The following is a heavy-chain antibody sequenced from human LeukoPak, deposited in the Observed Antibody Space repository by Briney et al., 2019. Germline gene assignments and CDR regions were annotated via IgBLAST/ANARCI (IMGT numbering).Heavy chain of an antibody. CDR3: ARGEYYSDTSSYFDY. CDR2: ISHDERNI. CDR1: AFTFRNYA. V-gene: IGHV3-30*03. D-gene: IGHD3-22*01. Sequence: GGSLRLSCAASAFTFRNYAMHWVRQAPGKGLEWVAVISHDERNIYYADSVKGRFTISRDNSKNTLFVQMSSLRAEDTAVYYCARGEYYSDTSSYFDYWGQGTLVTVSS. J-gene: IGHJ4*02.